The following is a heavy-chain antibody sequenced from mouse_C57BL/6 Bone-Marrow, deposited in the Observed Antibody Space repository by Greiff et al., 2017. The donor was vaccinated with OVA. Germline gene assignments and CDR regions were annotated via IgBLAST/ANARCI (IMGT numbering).Heavy chain of an antibody. CDR3: AGGNY. Sequence: VQLQQPGAELARPGASVKLSCKASGYTFTSYGISWVKQRTGQGLEWIGDIYPRSGNTYYNEKFKGKATLTADKSSSTAYMELSSLTSEDSAVYLCAGGNYWGRGTTLTVSS. CDR1: GYTFTSYG. J-gene: IGHJ2*01. CDR2: IYPRSGNT. V-gene: IGHV1-81*01.